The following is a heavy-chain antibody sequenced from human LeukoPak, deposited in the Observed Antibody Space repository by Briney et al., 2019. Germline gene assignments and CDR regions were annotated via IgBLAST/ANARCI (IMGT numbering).Heavy chain of an antibody. CDR1: GGTFSSYA. CDR3: ARDRVPSSYYYYGMDV. CDR2: IIPIFGTA. V-gene: IGHV1-69*13. D-gene: IGHD3-3*01. J-gene: IGHJ6*02. Sequence: ASVKVSCKASGGTFSSYAFSWVRLAPGQGLEWMGGIIPIFGTANYAQKFQGRVTITADESTSTAYMELSSLRSEDTAVYYCARDRVPSSYYYYGMDVWGQGTTVTVSS.